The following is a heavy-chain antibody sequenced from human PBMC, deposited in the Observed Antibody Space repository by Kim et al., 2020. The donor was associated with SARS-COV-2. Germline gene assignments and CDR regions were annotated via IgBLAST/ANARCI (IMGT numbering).Heavy chain of an antibody. Sequence: ASVKVSCKASGYTFTGYYMHWVRQAPGQGLEWMGRINPNSGGTNYAQKFQGRVTMTRDTSISTAYMELSRLRSDDTAVYYCARSDTVTNYYYYMDVWGKGTTVTVSS. CDR2: INPNSGGT. V-gene: IGHV1-2*06. D-gene: IGHD4-17*01. CDR1: GYTFTGYY. J-gene: IGHJ6*03. CDR3: ARSDTVTNYYYYMDV.